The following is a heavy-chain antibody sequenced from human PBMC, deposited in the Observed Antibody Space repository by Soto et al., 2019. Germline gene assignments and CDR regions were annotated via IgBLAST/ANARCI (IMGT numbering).Heavy chain of an antibody. CDR1: GYSFADSW. CDR3: AKLFQRFCSGGWCYGFFDD. Sequence: GESLKISCKGSGYSFADSWIAWVRQTPGKGLEWMGIIYPDDSDSRYSPSFQGQVTISADKSISTAYLQWSSLKASDTAIYYCAKLFQRFCSGGWCYGFFDDWGQGSLVTVSS. D-gene: IGHD2-15*01. CDR2: IYPDDSDS. J-gene: IGHJ4*02. V-gene: IGHV5-51*01.